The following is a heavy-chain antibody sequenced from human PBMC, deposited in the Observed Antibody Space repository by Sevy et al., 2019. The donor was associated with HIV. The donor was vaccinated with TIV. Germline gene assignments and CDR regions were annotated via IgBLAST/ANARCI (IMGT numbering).Heavy chain of an antibody. J-gene: IGHJ6*02. CDR3: ARGYWYYDFWSGYYTYYGMDV. Sequence: SETLSLTCAVYGGSFSGYYWSWIRQPPGKGLEWIGEINHSGSTNYNPSLKSRVTISVDTSKNQFSLKLSSVTAADTAVYCCARGYWYYDFWSGYYTYYGMDVWGQGTTVTVSS. V-gene: IGHV4-34*01. CDR2: INHSGST. CDR1: GGSFSGYY. D-gene: IGHD3-3*01.